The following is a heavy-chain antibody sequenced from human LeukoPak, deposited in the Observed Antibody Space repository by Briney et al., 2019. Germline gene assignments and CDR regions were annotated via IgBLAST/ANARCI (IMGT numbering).Heavy chain of an antibody. Sequence: GRSLRLSCAASGFTFSVYALHWVRQAPGKGLEWVAVISYDGSNKYYADSLKGRFTISRDNSKNTLYLQMNSLRAEDTAVYYCARDRGNRYSYGHYYYYGMDVWGQGTTVTVSS. V-gene: IGHV3-30-3*01. CDR2: ISYDGSNK. CDR3: ARDRGNRYSYGHYYYYGMDV. J-gene: IGHJ6*02. CDR1: GFTFSVYA. D-gene: IGHD5-18*01.